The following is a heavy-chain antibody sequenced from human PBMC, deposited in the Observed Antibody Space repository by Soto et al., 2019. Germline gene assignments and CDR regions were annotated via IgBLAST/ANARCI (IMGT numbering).Heavy chain of an antibody. CDR3: ARGGYSSGYHY. V-gene: IGHV1-8*01. CDR1: GYTFTSYD. J-gene: IGHJ4*02. CDR2: MNPNSGNT. Sequence: QVQLVQSGAEVKKPGASVKVSCKASGYTFTSYDINWVRQATGQGLEWMGWMNPNSGNTGYAQKFQGRVTMTTDTSTTTAYMELRSLRSDDTAIYYCARGGYSSGYHYWGQGTLVTVSS. D-gene: IGHD3-22*01.